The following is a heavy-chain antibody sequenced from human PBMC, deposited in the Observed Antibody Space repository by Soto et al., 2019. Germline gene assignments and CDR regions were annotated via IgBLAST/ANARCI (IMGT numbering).Heavy chain of an antibody. V-gene: IGHV1-69*13. CDR2: IIPVFGTP. D-gene: IGHD2-2*01. Sequence: GASVKVSCKASGGTFTNYAFSCVLQSPLQWLDWMGGIIPVFGTPDYAQKFQGRVTITADESTRTASMELSSLRSDDTAVYYCARERSVGYCITTTCPKPFYYYAMDVWGQGTTVTVS. J-gene: IGHJ6*02. CDR1: GGTFTNYA. CDR3: ARERSVGYCITTTCPKPFYYYAMDV.